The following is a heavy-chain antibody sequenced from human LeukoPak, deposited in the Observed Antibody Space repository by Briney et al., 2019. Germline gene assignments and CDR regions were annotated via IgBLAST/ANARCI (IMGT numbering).Heavy chain of an antibody. J-gene: IGHJ4*02. CDR1: GFTFSSYG. D-gene: IGHD1-26*01. V-gene: IGHV3-30*02. CDR2: MRYDGSNQ. Sequence: GGSLRLSCAASGFTFSSYGMHWVRQAPGKGLERVTFMRYDGSNQYYTDSVKGRFTISRDNSKNTLYLQMNSLRPEDTAVYYCAKEPREWELPDSWGQGTLVTVSS. CDR3: AKEPREWELPDS.